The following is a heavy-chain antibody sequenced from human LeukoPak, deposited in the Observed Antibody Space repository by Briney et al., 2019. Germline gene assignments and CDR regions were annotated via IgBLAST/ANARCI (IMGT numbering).Heavy chain of an antibody. CDR3: TRDHRYGGLFDY. CDR2: ISYDGSNK. Sequence: PGGSLRLSCAASGFTFISYAMHWVRQAPGKGLEWVAVISYDGSNKYYADSVKGRFTISRDNSKNTLYLQMNSLRVEDTAVYYCTRDHRYGGLFDYWGQGTLVAVSS. J-gene: IGHJ4*02. CDR1: GFTFISYA. V-gene: IGHV3-30*04. D-gene: IGHD1-1*01.